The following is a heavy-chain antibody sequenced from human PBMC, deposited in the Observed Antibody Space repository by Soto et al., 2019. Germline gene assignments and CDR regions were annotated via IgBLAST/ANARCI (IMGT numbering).Heavy chain of an antibody. CDR2: INSDGSST. CDR3: ARDPWVTIFGVADGSMD. J-gene: IGHJ4*02. D-gene: IGHD3-3*01. V-gene: IGHV3-74*01. CDR1: GFTFSSYW. Sequence: GSLRLSCAASGFTFSSYWMHWVRQAPGKGLVWVSRINSDGSSTSYADSVKGRFTISKDNAKNTLYLQMNSLRAEDTAVYYCARDPWVTIFGVADGSMDWGQGTLVTVSS.